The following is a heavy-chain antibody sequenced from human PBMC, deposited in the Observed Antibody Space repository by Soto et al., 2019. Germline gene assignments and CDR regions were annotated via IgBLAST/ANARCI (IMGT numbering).Heavy chain of an antibody. D-gene: IGHD3-10*01. CDR1: GYSFTSYD. CDR3: ARGWFLDPHMDV. Sequence: QVQLVQSGAEVKKPGASLKVSCKASGYSFTSYDMNWVRQVPGQGPEWMGWMNPNSAHTGYAQKFQGRITMSRDMSTRTAYMELSSLTSEDTAVYYWARGWFLDPHMDVWGTGTTITVSS. J-gene: IGHJ6*03. V-gene: IGHV1-8*01. CDR2: MNPNSAHT.